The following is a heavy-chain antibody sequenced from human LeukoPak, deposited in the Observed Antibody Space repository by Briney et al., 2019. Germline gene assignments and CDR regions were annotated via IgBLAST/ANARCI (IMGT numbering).Heavy chain of an antibody. CDR3: AKGRGQHDY. CDR2: ISGSGGST. D-gene: IGHD2-15*01. V-gene: IGHV3-23*01. J-gene: IGHJ4*02. Sequence: ELVSAISGSGGSTYYADSVKGRFTISRDNSKNTLYLQMNSLRAEDTAVYYCAKGRGQHDYWAREPWSPSPQ.